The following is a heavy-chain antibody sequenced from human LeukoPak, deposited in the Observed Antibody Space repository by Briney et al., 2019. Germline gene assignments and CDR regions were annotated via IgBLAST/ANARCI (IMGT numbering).Heavy chain of an antibody. J-gene: IGHJ4*02. Sequence: PSETLSLTCTVSGGSISSYYWSWIRQPPGKGLEWIGYIYYSGSTNYNPSLKSRVTISVDTSKNQFSLKLSSVTAADTAVYYCARRRGYSYGYYFGYWGQGTLVTVSS. D-gene: IGHD5-18*01. CDR3: ARRRGYSYGYYFGY. CDR1: GGSISSYY. V-gene: IGHV4-59*01. CDR2: IYYSGST.